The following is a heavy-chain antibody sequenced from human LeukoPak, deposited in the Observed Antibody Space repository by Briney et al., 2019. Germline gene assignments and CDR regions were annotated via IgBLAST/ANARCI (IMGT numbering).Heavy chain of an antibody. V-gene: IGHV3-9*03. CDR1: GFAFDDYA. J-gene: IGHJ5*02. Sequence: PGGSLRLSCAASGFAFDDYAMHWVRQAPGKGLEWVSGISWNSGSIGYADSVKGRFTISRDNAKNSLYLQMNSLRAEDMALYYCAKGVSGSYYGGFDPWGQGTLVTVSS. CDR3: AKGVSGSYYGGFDP. CDR2: ISWNSGSI. D-gene: IGHD1-26*01.